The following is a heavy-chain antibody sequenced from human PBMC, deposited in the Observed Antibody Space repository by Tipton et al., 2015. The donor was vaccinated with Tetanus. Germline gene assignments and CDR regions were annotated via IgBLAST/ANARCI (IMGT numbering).Heavy chain of an antibody. D-gene: IGHD5-12*01. V-gene: IGHV4-31*03. CDR3: ASVYYRGRDRAFDI. J-gene: IGHJ3*02. CDR1: GGSISSRSYY. Sequence: TLSLTCTVSGGSISSRSYYWSWIRQHPVKGLEWIGYIYYTGSTYYNPSLKSRVIISADTSKNQSSLKLSSVTAADTAVYYCASVYYRGRDRAFDIWGQGTMVSVSS. CDR2: IYYTGST.